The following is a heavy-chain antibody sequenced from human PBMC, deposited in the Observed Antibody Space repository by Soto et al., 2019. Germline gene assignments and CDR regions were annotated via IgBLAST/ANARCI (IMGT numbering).Heavy chain of an antibody. CDR1: GFTFSNAW. Sequence: PGGSLRLSCAASGFTFSNAWMNWVRQAPGKGLEWVGRIKSKTDGGTTDYAAPVKGRFTISRDDSKNTLYLQMNSLKTEDTAVYYCTTDPVTMIVVLPSSGWGQGTQVTVSS. D-gene: IGHD3-22*01. CDR3: TTDPVTMIVVLPSSG. V-gene: IGHV3-15*07. CDR2: IKSKTDGGTT. J-gene: IGHJ4*02.